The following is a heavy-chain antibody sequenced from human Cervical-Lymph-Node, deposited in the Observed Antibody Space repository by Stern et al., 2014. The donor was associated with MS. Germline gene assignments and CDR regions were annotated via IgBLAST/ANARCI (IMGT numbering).Heavy chain of an antibody. CDR3: AREWIYEVSWFDS. J-gene: IGHJ5*01. V-gene: IGHV4-61*02. CDR2: IYSTGRV. D-gene: IGHD5/OR15-5a*01. CDR1: GGSISSGSHY. Sequence: QVQLQESGPGLVKPSQTLSLTCTVSGGSISSGSHYWSWIRQPAGKGLEWVGRIYSTGRVDYNPSFKGRVTMSVDPSKDQFPLELRSVTAADTAMYYCAREWIYEVSWFDSWGQGSLVIVSS.